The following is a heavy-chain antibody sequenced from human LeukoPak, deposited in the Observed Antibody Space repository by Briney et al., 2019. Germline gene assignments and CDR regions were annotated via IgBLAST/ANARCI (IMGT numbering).Heavy chain of an antibody. CDR2: IYRGDSDT. CDR1: GYSFTSYW. J-gene: IGHJ5*02. V-gene: IGHV5-51*01. D-gene: IGHD3-16*01. Sequence: GESLKISCKGSGYSFTSYWIGWVRQMPGKGLEWMGSIYRGDSDTRYSPSFQGQVTISADKSTRTAYLQWSSLKAPDTAMYYCARHGELGNWFDPWGQGTLVTVSS. CDR3: ARHGELGNWFDP.